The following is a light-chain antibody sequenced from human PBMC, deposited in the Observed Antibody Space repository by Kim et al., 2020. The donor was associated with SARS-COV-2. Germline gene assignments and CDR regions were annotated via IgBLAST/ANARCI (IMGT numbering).Light chain of an antibody. J-gene: IGLJ3*02. CDR1: SSDVGGYNH. V-gene: IGLV2-14*03. CDR2: DVS. Sequence: GQSITISCAGSSSDVGGYNHVSWYQQHQGKAPKLIIYDVSKRPSGVSNRFSGSKSGNTASLTISGLQAEDEADYYCTSCTSSITWVFGGGTQLTVL. CDR3: TSCTSSITWV.